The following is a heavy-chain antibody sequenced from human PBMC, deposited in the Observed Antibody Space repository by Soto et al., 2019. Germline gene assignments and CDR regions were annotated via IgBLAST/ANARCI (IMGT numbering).Heavy chain of an antibody. J-gene: IGHJ5*02. CDR2: IIPILGIA. Sequence: QVQLVQSGAAVKKPGSSVKVSCKASGGTFSSYTISWVRQAPGQGLEWMGRIIPILGIANYAQKFQGRVTITADKSTSTAYMELSSLRSEDTAVYYCARSMTTVTTRDNWFDPWGQGTLVTVSS. CDR3: ARSMTTVTTRDNWFDP. V-gene: IGHV1-69*02. CDR1: GGTFSSYT. D-gene: IGHD4-4*01.